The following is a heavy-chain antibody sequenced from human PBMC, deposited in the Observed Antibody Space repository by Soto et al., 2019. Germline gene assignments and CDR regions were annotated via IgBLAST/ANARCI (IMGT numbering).Heavy chain of an antibody. Sequence: QVQLVQSGAEVKKPGASVKVSCKASGYTFTSYAMHWVRQAPGQRLEWMGWINAGNGNTKYSQKFQGRVTITRDTSASTAYMELSSLRSEDTAVYYCAVLAVYGDYEDDYWGQGTLVTVSS. D-gene: IGHD4-17*01. V-gene: IGHV1-3*01. CDR2: INAGNGNT. CDR3: AVLAVYGDYEDDY. J-gene: IGHJ4*02. CDR1: GYTFTSYA.